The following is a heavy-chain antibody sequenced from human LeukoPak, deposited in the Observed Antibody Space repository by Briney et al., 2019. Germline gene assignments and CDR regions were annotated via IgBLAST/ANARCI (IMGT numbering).Heavy chain of an antibody. CDR1: GFTFSSYA. Sequence: GRSLRLSCAASGFTFSSYAMHWVRQAPGKGLEWVAVISYDGSNKYYADSVKGRFTISRDNSKNTLYLQMNSLRAEDTAVYYCARDPIIAVAGTFDYWGQGTLVTVSS. D-gene: IGHD6-19*01. CDR2: ISYDGSNK. CDR3: ARDPIIAVAGTFDY. V-gene: IGHV3-30-3*01. J-gene: IGHJ4*02.